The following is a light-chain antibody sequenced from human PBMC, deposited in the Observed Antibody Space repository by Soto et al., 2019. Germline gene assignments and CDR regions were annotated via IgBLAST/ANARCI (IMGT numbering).Light chain of an antibody. Sequence: DIQMTQSPSSLSASVGDRVTITCQASQDISNYLNWYQQKPGKAPKLLIYDASNLETGVPSRFSGSGSGTDFTFTISSLQPEDIATYYCQQSGFGQGTKLEIK. CDR2: DAS. V-gene: IGKV1-33*01. CDR3: QQSG. CDR1: QDISNY. J-gene: IGKJ2*03.